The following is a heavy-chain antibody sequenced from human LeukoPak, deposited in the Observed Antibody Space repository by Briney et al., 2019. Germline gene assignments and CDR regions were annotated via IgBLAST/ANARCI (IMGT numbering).Heavy chain of an antibody. CDR1: GGSISSYY. D-gene: IGHD3-22*01. CDR2: IYYSGST. CDR3: ARVGLYDSSGYYYGNYGMDV. Sequence: SETLSLTCTVSGGSISSYYWSWIRQPPGKGLEWIGYIYYSGSTNYTPSLKSRVTISVDTSKNQFSLKLSSVTAADTAVYYCARVGLYDSSGYYYGNYGMDVWGQGTTVTVSS. V-gene: IGHV4-59*01. J-gene: IGHJ6*02.